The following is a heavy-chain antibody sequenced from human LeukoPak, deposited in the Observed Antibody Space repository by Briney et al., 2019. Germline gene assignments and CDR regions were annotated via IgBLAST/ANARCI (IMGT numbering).Heavy chain of an antibody. CDR3: ARELYSSSSGTDAFDI. D-gene: IGHD6-6*01. Sequence: GASVKVSCKASGYTFTGYYMHWVRQAPGQGLEWMGWISPNSGGTNYAQKFQGRVTMTRDTSISTAYMELSRLRSDDTAVYYCARELYSSSSGTDAFDIWGQGTVVTVSS. V-gene: IGHV1-2*02. CDR2: ISPNSGGT. CDR1: GYTFTGYY. J-gene: IGHJ3*02.